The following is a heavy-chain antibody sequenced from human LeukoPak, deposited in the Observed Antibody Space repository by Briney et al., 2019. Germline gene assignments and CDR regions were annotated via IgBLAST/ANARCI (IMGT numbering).Heavy chain of an antibody. CDR3: ARGNSGHDY. D-gene: IGHD5-12*01. CDR2: IRNKANSYTT. Sequence: GGSLRLSCAASGFTFSDHYMDWVRQAPGKGLEWVGRIRNKANSYTTEYAASVKGRFTISRDDSKNSLYLQMTSLKTDDTAVYYCARGNSGHDYWGQGTLVTVSS. J-gene: IGHJ4*02. CDR1: GFTFSDHY. V-gene: IGHV3-72*01.